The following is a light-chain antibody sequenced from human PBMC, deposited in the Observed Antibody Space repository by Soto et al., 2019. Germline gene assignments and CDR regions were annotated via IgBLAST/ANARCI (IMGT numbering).Light chain of an antibody. CDR1: QSVSSSY. J-gene: IGKJ2*01. Sequence: EVVLTQSPGTLSLSPGEGATLSCRVSQSVSSSYVAWYQQKPGQAPRLLMYYASTRATGIPQRFSGGGSGTDFTLTISRVEPEDFAVYYCQHQGTFGQGTKVEIK. CDR3: QHQGT. CDR2: YAS. V-gene: IGKV3-20*01.